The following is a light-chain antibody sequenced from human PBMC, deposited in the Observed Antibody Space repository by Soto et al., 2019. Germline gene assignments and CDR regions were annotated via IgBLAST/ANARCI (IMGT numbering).Light chain of an antibody. V-gene: IGKV1-39*01. CDR1: QSISSN. CDR2: AAS. J-gene: IGKJ5*01. Sequence: DIQMTQSPSSLSASVGDRVTITCRASQSISSNLNWYQQKPGKAPNLLIYAASSLQSGVPSRFSGSGSGTDFTLTISSLQPEDFATYYCQQSYSIPITFGQGTRLEI. CDR3: QQSYSIPIT.